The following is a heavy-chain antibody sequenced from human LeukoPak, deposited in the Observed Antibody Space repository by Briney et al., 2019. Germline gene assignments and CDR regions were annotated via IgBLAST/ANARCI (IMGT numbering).Heavy chain of an antibody. D-gene: IGHD6-13*01. J-gene: IGHJ4*02. CDR3: ASLPGIAAAGTSY. CDR2: INHSGST. CDR1: GGSFSGYY. V-gene: IGHV4-34*01. Sequence: SETLSLTCAVYGGSFSGYYWSWIRQPPGKGLEWIGEINHSGSTNYNPSLKSRVTISVDTSKNQFSLKLSSVTAADTAVYYCASLPGIAAAGTSYWGQGTLVTVSS.